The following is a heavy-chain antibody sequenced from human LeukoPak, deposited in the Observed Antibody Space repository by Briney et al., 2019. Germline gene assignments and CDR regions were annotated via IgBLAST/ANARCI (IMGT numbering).Heavy chain of an antibody. CDR3: ARIRLYDSSGYHFDY. J-gene: IGHJ4*02. D-gene: IGHD3-22*01. V-gene: IGHV2-70*11. CDR1: GFSLSTSGMC. Sequence: SGPTLVNPTQTPTLTCTFSGFSLSTSGMCVSWIRQPPGKALEWLARIDWDDEKYYRTSLKTRLTISKDTSKNQVVLTMTNMEPVDTATYYCARIRLYDSSGYHFDYWGQGTLVTVSS. CDR2: IDWDDEK.